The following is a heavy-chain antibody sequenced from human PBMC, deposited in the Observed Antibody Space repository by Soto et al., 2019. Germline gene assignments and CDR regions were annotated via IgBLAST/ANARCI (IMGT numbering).Heavy chain of an antibody. V-gene: IGHV3-30*04. CDR3: ARDSETNGYSYDYFDY. Sequence: GSLRLSCAASGFTFRTYAMHWVRQAPGKGLEWVAVISYDGSNTYYADSVKGRFTISRDNSKNTLYLQMNSLRTEDSAVYYCARDSETNGYSYDYFDYWGQGTLVTVSS. D-gene: IGHD5-18*01. J-gene: IGHJ4*02. CDR1: GFTFRTYA. CDR2: ISYDGSNT.